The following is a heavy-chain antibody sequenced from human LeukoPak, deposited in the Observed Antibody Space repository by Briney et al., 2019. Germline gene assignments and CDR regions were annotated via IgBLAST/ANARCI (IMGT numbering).Heavy chain of an antibody. CDR3: TRGENAFDV. J-gene: IGHJ3*01. V-gene: IGHV1-2*06. CDR1: GSIFTDHY. CDR2: INPNSGVT. Sequence: GASVKVSCKPSGSIFTDHYLHWVRQAPGQGLEWMGRINPNSGVTNYAQKFQGRVTMTTDTSITTIYMELSRLRSDETAVYYCTRGENAFDVWGQGTMVTVSS.